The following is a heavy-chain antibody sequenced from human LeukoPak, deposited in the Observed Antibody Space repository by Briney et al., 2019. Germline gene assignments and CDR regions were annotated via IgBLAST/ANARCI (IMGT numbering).Heavy chain of an antibody. CDR1: GFTFSIYS. Sequence: GGSLRLSCAASGFTFSIYSMSWVRQAPGKGLEWVSYIRSSGSAIYYADSVKGRFTISRDDAKKSLYLQMNSLRAEDTAVYYCARDYDSGGYYYGHFDYWGQGTLVTVSS. J-gene: IGHJ4*02. V-gene: IGHV3-48*04. D-gene: IGHD3-22*01. CDR3: ARDYDSGGYYYGHFDY. CDR2: IRSSGSAI.